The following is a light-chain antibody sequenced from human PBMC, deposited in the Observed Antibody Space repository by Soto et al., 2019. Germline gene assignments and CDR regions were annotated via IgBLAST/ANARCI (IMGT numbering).Light chain of an antibody. CDR1: QSVSSSY. CDR3: QQDGSLPEWT. CDR2: GAS. J-gene: IGKJ1*01. Sequence: EIVMNQSLATLSVTTGERATLSCRASQSVSSSYLAWYQQKPGQAPRLLIYGASSRATGIPDRFSGSGSGTDFTLTISRLWPEDFAVYYCQQDGSLPEWTFGQGAKVAIK. V-gene: IGKV3-20*01.